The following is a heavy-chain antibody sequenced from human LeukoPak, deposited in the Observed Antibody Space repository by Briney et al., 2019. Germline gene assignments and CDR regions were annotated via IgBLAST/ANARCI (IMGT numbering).Heavy chain of an antibody. CDR2: ISSGGSTI. V-gene: IGHV3-11*04. Sequence: GGTLRLSCAASGFTFSDYYMTWIRQAPGKGLEWISYISSGGSTIYYADSVQGRFTISRDNSKNTLYLQMNSLRAEDTAVYYCARSNLDYDIWTDTLYYYYGMDVWGQGTTVTVSS. CDR3: ARSNLDYDIWTDTLYYYYGMDV. J-gene: IGHJ6*02. CDR1: GFTFSDYY. D-gene: IGHD3-9*01.